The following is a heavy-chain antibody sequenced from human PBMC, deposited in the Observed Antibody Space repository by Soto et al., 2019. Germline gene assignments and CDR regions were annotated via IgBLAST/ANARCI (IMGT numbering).Heavy chain of an antibody. CDR3: ARGLWSSWYPLNNWFDP. Sequence: QVQLVGSGGGVVQPGRSLRLSCAASGFTFSSYGMHWVRQAPGKGLEWVAVIWYDGSNKYYADSVKGRFTISRDNSKNTLYLQMNSLRAEDTAVYYCARGLWSSWYPLNNWFDPWGQGTLVTVSS. CDR1: GFTFSSYG. D-gene: IGHD6-13*01. J-gene: IGHJ5*02. CDR2: IWYDGSNK. V-gene: IGHV3-33*01.